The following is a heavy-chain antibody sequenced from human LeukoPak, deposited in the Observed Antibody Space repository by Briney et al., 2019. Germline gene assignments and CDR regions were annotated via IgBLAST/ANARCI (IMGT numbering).Heavy chain of an antibody. CDR2: ISGSGGST. CDR3: ANMEGALDY. D-gene: IGHD3-10*01. V-gene: IGHV3-23*01. J-gene: IGHJ4*02. Sequence: PGGSLRLSCAASGFTFSSHAMSSVRQARGKGLEWVSAISGSGGSTYYADSVKGRFTISRDNSKNTLYLQMNSLRAEDTAVYYCANMEGALDYWGQGTLVTVSS. CDR1: GFTFSSHA.